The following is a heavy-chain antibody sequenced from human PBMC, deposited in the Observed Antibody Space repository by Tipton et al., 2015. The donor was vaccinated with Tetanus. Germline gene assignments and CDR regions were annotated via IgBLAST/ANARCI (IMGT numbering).Heavy chain of an antibody. D-gene: IGHD3-10*01. CDR3: ARDDGGESDVFDI. Sequence: LRLSCAVYGGSFSGYYWNWIRQPPGKGLEWIGEINDSGSTSYNPSLKSRVTISVDTSKNQFSLNLSSVTAADTAVYYCARDDGGESDVFDIWGQGTMVTVSS. CDR2: INDSGST. J-gene: IGHJ3*02. CDR1: GGSFSGYY. V-gene: IGHV4-34*01.